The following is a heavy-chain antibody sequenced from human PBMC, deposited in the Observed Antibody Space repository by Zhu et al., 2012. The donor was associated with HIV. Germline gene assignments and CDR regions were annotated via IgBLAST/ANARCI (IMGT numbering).Heavy chain of an antibody. D-gene: IGHD3-16*01. V-gene: IGHV4-30-2*01. J-gene: IGHJ4*02. CDR3: ARRGGXPLDY. CDR1: GGSISSGGYS. Sequence: QVQLQESGSGLVKPSQTLSLTCAVSGGSISSGGYSWSWIRQPPGKGLEWIGYIYHSGSTYYNPSLKSRVTISVDRSKNQFSLKLSSVTAADTAVYYCARRGGXPLDYWGQGTLVTVSS. CDR2: IYHSGST.